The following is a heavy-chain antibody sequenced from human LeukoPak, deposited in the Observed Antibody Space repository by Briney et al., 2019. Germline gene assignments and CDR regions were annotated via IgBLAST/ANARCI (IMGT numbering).Heavy chain of an antibody. D-gene: IGHD4-11*01. CDR2: IYYSGST. V-gene: IGHV4-59*08. CDR1: GGSISSYY. J-gene: IGHJ3*02. Sequence: SETLSLTCTVSGGSISSYYCSWIRQPPGKGLEWIGYIYYSGSTNYNPSLKSRVTISVDTSKNQFSLKLSSVTAADTAVYYCARHSYSNYYRDAFDIWGQGTMVTVSS. CDR3: ARHSYSNYYRDAFDI.